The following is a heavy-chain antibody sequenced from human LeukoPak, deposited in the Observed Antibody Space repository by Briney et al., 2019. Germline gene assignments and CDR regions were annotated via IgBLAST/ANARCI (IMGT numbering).Heavy chain of an antibody. Sequence: GASVKVSFKASGYTFTSYYMHWVRQAPGQGLEWMGIINPSGGSTSYAQKFQGRVTMTRDTSTSTVYMELSSLRSEDTAVYYCASRGEAAAGTHDYWGQGTLVTVSS. V-gene: IGHV1-46*03. D-gene: IGHD6-13*01. CDR2: INPSGGST. J-gene: IGHJ4*02. CDR3: ASRGEAAAGTHDY. CDR1: GYTFTSYY.